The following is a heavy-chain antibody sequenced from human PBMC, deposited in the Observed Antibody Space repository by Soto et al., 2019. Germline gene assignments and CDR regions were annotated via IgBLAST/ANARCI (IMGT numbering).Heavy chain of an antibody. CDR3: ALLPCGGDCYSRPYYFDY. Sequence: QITLKESGPTLVKPTQTLTLTCTFSGFSLSTSGVGVGWIRQPPGKALEWLALIYWDDDKRYSPSLKSRLTITKDTSKNQVVLTMTNMDPVDTATYYCALLPCGGDCYSRPYYFDYWGQGTLVTVSS. CDR2: IYWDDDK. D-gene: IGHD2-21*01. J-gene: IGHJ4*02. CDR1: GFSLSTSGVG. V-gene: IGHV2-5*02.